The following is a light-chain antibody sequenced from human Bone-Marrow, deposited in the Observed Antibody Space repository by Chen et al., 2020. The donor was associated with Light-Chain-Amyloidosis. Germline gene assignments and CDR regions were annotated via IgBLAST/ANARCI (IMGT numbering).Light chain of an antibody. V-gene: IGLV3-21*02. Sequence: SYVLTPPSSVSVAPGQTATIACWGNNIGSTSVHWSQQTPGHAPLLVVYDESDRPSGIPERLSGSNSGNTATLTISRVEAGDEADHYCQVWDRSSDRPVFGGGTKLTVL. CDR1: NIGSTS. CDR3: QVWDRSSDRPV. CDR2: DES. J-gene: IGLJ3*02.